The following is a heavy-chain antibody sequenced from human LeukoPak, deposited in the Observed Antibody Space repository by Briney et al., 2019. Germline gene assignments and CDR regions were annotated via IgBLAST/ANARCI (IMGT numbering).Heavy chain of an antibody. J-gene: IGHJ4*02. V-gene: IGHV3-23*01. D-gene: IGHD5-18*01. CDR1: GFTFSNYA. CDR3: AKDLGGYSYGRIDY. Sequence: GGSLRLSCAASGFTFSNYAMTWVRQAPGKGPEWVSTISGTGGNTYYADSVKGRLTISRDNSKNTLYLQMYSLRAEDTAVYYCAKDLGGYSYGRIDYWGQGTLVTVSS. CDR2: ISGTGGNT.